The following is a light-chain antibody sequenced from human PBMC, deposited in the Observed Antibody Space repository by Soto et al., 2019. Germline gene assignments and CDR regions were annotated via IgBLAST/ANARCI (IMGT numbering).Light chain of an antibody. CDR2: DVS. CDR3: CSYAGSYPWV. CDR1: SGDVGAYDY. V-gene: IGLV2-11*01. Sequence: QSALTQPRSVSGSPGQSVTISCSGTSGDVGAYDYVSWYQQHPGKAPKLIIYDVSERPSGVPDRFSGSKSGNTASLSISGLQADDEADYYCCSYAGSYPWVFGGGTKVTVL. J-gene: IGLJ3*02.